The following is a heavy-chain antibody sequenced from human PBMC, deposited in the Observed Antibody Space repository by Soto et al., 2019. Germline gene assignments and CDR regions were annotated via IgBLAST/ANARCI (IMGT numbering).Heavy chain of an antibody. CDR2: ISYDGSNK. J-gene: IGHJ5*02. D-gene: IGHD6-19*01. CDR1: GFTFSSYG. Sequence: QVQLVESGGGVVQPGRSLRLSCAASGFTFSSYGMHWVRQAPGKGLEWVAVISYDGSNKYYADSVKGRFTISRDHSKNTLYLQMNSLRAEDTAVYYCGKGYMAGSVGWNWFDPWGQGTLVTVSS. CDR3: GKGYMAGSVGWNWFDP. V-gene: IGHV3-30*18.